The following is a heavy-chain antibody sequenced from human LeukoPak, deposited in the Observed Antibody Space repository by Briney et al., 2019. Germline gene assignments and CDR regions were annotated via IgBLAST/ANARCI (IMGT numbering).Heavy chain of an antibody. CDR2: INPKSGAI. Sequence: GASVKVSCKASGYTFTGYYMHWVRQAPGQGLEWMGWINPKSGAITYAQKFQDRVTLTRDTSINTAYMDLSGLTSDDTAVFYCAKGATEGYYYYYGLDVWGQGTTVTVSS. J-gene: IGHJ6*02. CDR3: AKGATEGYYYYYGLDV. CDR1: GYTFTGYY. V-gene: IGHV1-2*02.